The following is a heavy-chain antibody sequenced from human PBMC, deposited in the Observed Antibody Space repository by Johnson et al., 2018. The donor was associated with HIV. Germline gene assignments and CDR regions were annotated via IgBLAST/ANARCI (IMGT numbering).Heavy chain of an antibody. CDR3: AKDGGRLRTDAFDI. D-gene: IGHD2-15*01. CDR2: IRYDGSNK. CDR1: GFTVSTNY. Sequence: QVLLVESGGGLVQPGGSLRLSCASGFTVSTNYMSWVRQAPGKGLEWVAFIRYDGSNKYYADSVKGRFTISRDNSKNTLYLQMNSLRAEDTAVYYCAKDGGRLRTDAFDIWGQGTMVTVSS. V-gene: IGHV3-30*02. J-gene: IGHJ3*02.